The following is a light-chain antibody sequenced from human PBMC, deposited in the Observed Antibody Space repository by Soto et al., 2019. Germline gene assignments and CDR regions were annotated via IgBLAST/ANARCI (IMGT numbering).Light chain of an antibody. Sequence: QSVMTKPPSVSGAPGQRVTISCTGSSSSIGAGYDVHWYQQLPGTAPKLLIYETSSRPSGVPDRFSGSKSGTSASLAITGLQAEDEADYYCQSYDASLTGYVVFGGGTKVTVL. V-gene: IGLV1-40*01. CDR2: ETS. J-gene: IGLJ2*01. CDR1: SSSIGAGYD. CDR3: QSYDASLTGYVV.